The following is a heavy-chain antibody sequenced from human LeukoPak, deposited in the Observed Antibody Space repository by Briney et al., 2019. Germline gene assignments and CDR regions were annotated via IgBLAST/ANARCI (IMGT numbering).Heavy chain of an antibody. D-gene: IGHD6-13*01. CDR2: ISCSSSYI. V-gene: IGHV3-21*01. Sequence: GGSLRLSCAASGFTFSSYSMNWVRQAPGKGLEWVSSISCSSSYIYYADSVKGRFTISRDNAKNSLYLQMNSLRAEDTAVYYCARSSSSWYYFDYWGQGTLVTVSS. CDR1: GFTFSSYS. CDR3: ARSSSSWYYFDY. J-gene: IGHJ4*02.